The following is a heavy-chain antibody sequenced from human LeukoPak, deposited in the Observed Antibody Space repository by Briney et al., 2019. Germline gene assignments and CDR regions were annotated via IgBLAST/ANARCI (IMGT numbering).Heavy chain of an antibody. CDR1: GGSISSGGYY. D-gene: IGHD1-7*01. V-gene: IGHV4-30-2*01. CDR2: IYHSGST. J-gene: IGHJ5*02. CDR3: ARVNNWNYSRWFDP. Sequence: SETLSLTCTVSGGSISSGGYYWSWIRQPPGKGLEWIGYIYHSGSTYYNPSLKSRVTISVDRSKNQFSLKLSSVTAADTAVYYCARVNNWNYSRWFDPWGQGTLVTVSS.